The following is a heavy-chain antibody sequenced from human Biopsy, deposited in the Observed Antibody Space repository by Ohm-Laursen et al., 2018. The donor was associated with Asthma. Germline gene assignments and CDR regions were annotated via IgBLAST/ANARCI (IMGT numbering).Heavy chain of an antibody. J-gene: IGHJ4*02. D-gene: IGHD2-15*01. Sequence: PSDTLSLTCTVSGGSISSSNYYWGWIRQPPGKGLEWIGNIYYGGSTYYSPSLKSRITISVDTSKKQFSLKLSSVTAADTAVYYCARLRIRPYYFDYWGRGTLVTGSS. V-gene: IGHV4-39*01. CDR2: IYYGGST. CDR3: ARLRIRPYYFDY. CDR1: GGSISSSNYY.